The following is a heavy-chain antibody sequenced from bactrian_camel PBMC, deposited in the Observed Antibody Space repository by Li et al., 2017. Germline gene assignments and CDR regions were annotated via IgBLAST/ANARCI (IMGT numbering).Heavy chain of an antibody. CDR2: IESDGST. Sequence: HVQLVESGGGSVQVGGSLRLSCVTSGDTIGRYCMGWFRQIPDKEREGVAGIESDGSTSYADSVKGRFTVSQDSAKNILYLQVNTLKTEDTAVYYSATDPLPPWWLLPGTYSYWGQGTQVTVS. CDR3: ATDPLPPWWLLPGTYSY. CDR1: GDTIGRYC. V-gene: IGHV3S55*01. D-gene: IGHD2*01. J-gene: IGHJ4*01.